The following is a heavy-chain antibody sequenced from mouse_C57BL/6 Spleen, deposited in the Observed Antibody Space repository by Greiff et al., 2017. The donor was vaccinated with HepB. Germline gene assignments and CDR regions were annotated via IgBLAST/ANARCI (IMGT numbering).Heavy chain of an antibody. Sequence: QVQLQQSGAELVKPGASVKLSCKASGYTFTSYWMQWVKQRPGQGLEWIGEIDPSDSYTNYNQKFKGKATLTVDTSSSTAYMQLSSLTSEDSAVYYCERKGYYRDNAMDYWGQGTSVTVSS. J-gene: IGHJ4*01. V-gene: IGHV1-50*01. CDR3: ERKGYYRDNAMDY. D-gene: IGHD2-3*01. CDR2: IDPSDSYT. CDR1: GYTFTSYW.